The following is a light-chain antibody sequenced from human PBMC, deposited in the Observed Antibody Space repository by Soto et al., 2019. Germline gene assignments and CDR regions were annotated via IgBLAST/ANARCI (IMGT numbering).Light chain of an antibody. CDR1: QSISNS. Sequence: DIQMTQSPSTLSASVGDRVTITCRATQSISNSLAWYQQKPGKAPKLLIYKASSLESGVPSRFSGSGSGKEFTLTITSLQPDDFASYYCQQYNSYWTFGQGTKVEIK. CDR2: KAS. V-gene: IGKV1-5*03. J-gene: IGKJ1*01. CDR3: QQYNSYWT.